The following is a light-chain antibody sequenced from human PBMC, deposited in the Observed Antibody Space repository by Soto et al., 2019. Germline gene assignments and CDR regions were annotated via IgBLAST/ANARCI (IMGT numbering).Light chain of an antibody. CDR3: QHSYSTPFT. CDR1: QSISSY. CDR2: AAS. Sequence: DLQMTQSPSSLSASVGDRVTITCRASQSISSYLNWYQQKPGKAPKLLIYAASSLQSGVPSRFSGSGSRTDFTLPITTLQPEDFATYSCQHSYSTPFTFGPGTKVDIK. V-gene: IGKV1-39*01. J-gene: IGKJ3*01.